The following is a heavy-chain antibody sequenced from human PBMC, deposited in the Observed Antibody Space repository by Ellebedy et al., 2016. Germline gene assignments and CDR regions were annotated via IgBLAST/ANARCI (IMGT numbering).Heavy chain of an antibody. CDR1: GGSFNNYA. V-gene: IGHV1-69*13. D-gene: IGHD5-24*01. CDR2: IIPVSVTA. CDR3: VGGDGYSWFDY. J-gene: IGHJ4*02. Sequence: ASVKVSCKASGGSFNNYAIAWVRQAPGLGLEWMGGIIPVSVTATYAQKFQGRVTITADESTSTAYMELSSLRSEDPAVYYCVGGDGYSWFDYWGQGTLVTVSS.